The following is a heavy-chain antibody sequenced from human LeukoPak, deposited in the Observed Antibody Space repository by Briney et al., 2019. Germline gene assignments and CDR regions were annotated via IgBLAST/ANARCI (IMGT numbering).Heavy chain of an antibody. CDR2: ISSSSSTI. Sequence: GGSLRLSCAASGFTFSSYSMNWVRQAPGKGLEWVSYISSSSSTIYYADSVKGRFTISRDNAKNSLYLQMNSLRAEDTAVYYCARLGMARFDPWGQGTLVTVSS. CDR3: ARLGMARFDP. J-gene: IGHJ5*02. CDR1: GFTFSSYS. D-gene: IGHD5-24*01. V-gene: IGHV3-48*01.